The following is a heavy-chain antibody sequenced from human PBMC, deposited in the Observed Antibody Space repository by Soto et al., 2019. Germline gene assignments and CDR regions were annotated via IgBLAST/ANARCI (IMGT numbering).Heavy chain of an antibody. V-gene: IGHV3-23*01. Sequence: EVQLLESGGGLVQPGGSLRLSCAASGFTFSSYAMSWVRQAPGKGLEWVSAISGSGGSTYYADSVKGRFTISRDNSKNTLYLQMNSLRAEDTAVYFCANMVTTVSFSLSDWGQGTLVTVSS. D-gene: IGHD4-17*01. CDR3: ANMVTTVSFSLSD. J-gene: IGHJ4*02. CDR1: GFTFSSYA. CDR2: ISGSGGST.